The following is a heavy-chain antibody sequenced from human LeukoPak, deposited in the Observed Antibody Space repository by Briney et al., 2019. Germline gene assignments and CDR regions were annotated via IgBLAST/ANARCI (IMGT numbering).Heavy chain of an antibody. CDR1: GFTFSSYA. J-gene: IGHJ4*02. V-gene: IGHV3-23*01. Sequence: WGSLRLSCTASGFTFSSYAMSWVRQAPGKGLKWVSAIHPTEGTTFYADSVKGRFTISRDNSKDTLYLQLNSLRAEDTAVYYCTTYTGILGFDYWDQGALVTVSS. CDR3: TTYTGILGFDY. CDR2: IHPTEGTT. D-gene: IGHD7-27*01.